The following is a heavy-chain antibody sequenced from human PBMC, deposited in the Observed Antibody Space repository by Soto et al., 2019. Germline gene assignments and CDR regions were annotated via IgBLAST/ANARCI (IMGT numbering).Heavy chain of an antibody. J-gene: IGHJ6*02. CDR3: ARDQEAGSFFPYYYGMDV. D-gene: IGHD6-13*01. CDR1: GFTFSSYE. V-gene: IGHV3-48*03. CDR2: ISSSGSTI. Sequence: EVQLVESGGGLVQPGGSLRLSCATSGFTFSSYEMNWVRQAPGKGLEWVSYISSSGSTIYYADYVKGRFTISRDNAKNSLYLQMDSLRAEDTAVYYCARDQEAGSFFPYYYGMDVWGQGTTVTVSS.